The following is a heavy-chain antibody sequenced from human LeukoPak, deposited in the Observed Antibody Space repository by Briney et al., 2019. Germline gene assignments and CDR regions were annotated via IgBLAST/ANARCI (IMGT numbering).Heavy chain of an antibody. D-gene: IGHD3-3*01. CDR2: IIPIFGTA. Sequence: ASVKVSCKASGGTFSSYAISWVRQAPGQGLEWMGGIIPIFGTANYAQKFQGRVTITTDESTSTAYMELSSLRSEDTAVYYCARGAPPRNDFWSGYVFDYWGQGTLVTVYS. J-gene: IGHJ4*02. CDR3: ARGAPPRNDFWSGYVFDY. V-gene: IGHV1-69*05. CDR1: GGTFSSYA.